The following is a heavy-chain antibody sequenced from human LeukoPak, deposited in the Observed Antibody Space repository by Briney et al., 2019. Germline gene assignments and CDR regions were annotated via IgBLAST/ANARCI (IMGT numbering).Heavy chain of an antibody. CDR2: IKSKANSYAT. CDR3: TIDDY. V-gene: IGHV3-73*01. CDR1: GFTFSGSG. J-gene: IGHJ4*02. Sequence: GGSLRLSCAASGFTFSGSGMHWVRQAPGKGLEWIGRIKSKANSYATIYAASVKGRFTISRDDSKNTAYLQMNSLKTEDTAVYSCTIDDYWGQGTLVTVSS.